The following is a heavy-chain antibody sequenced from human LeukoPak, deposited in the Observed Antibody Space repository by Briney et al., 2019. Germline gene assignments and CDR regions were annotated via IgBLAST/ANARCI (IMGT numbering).Heavy chain of an antibody. CDR3: ARTDYDILTGYWTYAFDI. CDR1: GGSISSYY. D-gene: IGHD3-9*01. V-gene: IGHV4-59*01. Sequence: SETPSLTCTVSGGSISSYYWSWIRQPPGKGLEWIGYIYYSGSTNYNPSLKSRVTISVDTSKNQFSLKLSSVTAADTAVYYCARTDYDILTGYWTYAFDIWGQGTMVTVSS. J-gene: IGHJ3*02. CDR2: IYYSGST.